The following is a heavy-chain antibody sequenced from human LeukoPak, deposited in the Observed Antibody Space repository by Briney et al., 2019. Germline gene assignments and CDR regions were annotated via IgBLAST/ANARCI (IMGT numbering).Heavy chain of an antibody. CDR3: ARGVLTGYNTYWYFDL. D-gene: IGHD3-9*01. J-gene: IGHJ2*01. V-gene: IGHV4-59*01. Sequence: SETLSLTCTVSGGSISSYYWSWIREPPGKGLGWIGYIYYSGSTNYNPSLKSRVTISVDTSKNQFSLKLSSVTAADTAVYYCARGVLTGYNTYWYFDLWGRGTLVTVSS. CDR1: GGSISSYY. CDR2: IYYSGST.